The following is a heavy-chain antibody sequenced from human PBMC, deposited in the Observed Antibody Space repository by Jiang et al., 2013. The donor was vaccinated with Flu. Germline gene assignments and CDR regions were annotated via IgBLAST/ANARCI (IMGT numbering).Heavy chain of an antibody. Sequence: VQLLESGGGLVQPGGSLRLSCAASGFSFSSYAVSWVRQAPGKGLEWVSGIGGSGGRTYYADSVKGRFTISRDNSKNTLYLQMNSLRAEDTAVYYCAKQQYSSVYYYFDYWGQGTLVTVSS. V-gene: IGHV3-23*01. CDR2: IGGSGGRT. J-gene: IGHJ4*02. D-gene: IGHD6-19*01. CDR3: AKQQYSSVYYYFDY. CDR1: GFSFSSYA.